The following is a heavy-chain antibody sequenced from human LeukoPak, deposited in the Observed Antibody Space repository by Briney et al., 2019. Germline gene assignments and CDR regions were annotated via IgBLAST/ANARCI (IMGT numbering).Heavy chain of an antibody. Sequence: GGSLRLSCVASGFTLRSHSMNWVRQAPGKGLEWVSCIGSSSSYGYYADSVKGRFTISRDNAKNSLYLQMNSLRAEDTAVYYCARGNDWFDPWGQGTLVTVSS. J-gene: IGHJ5*02. V-gene: IGHV3-21*01. D-gene: IGHD3-10*01. CDR3: ARGNDWFDP. CDR1: GFTLRSHS. CDR2: IGSSSSYG.